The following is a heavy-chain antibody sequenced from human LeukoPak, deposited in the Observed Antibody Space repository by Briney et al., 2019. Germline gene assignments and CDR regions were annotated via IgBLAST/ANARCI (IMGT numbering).Heavy chain of an antibody. CDR2: ISYTGNS. Sequence: SETLSLTCTVSGGSISSSSDYWVWIRQPPGKGLEWIGTISYTGNSHCNPSLKSRVSVWVDTSKDQFSLKLSSVTAADTAVYYCARDRYGVGYGYWGQGTLVTVSS. V-gene: IGHV4-39*02. CDR1: GGSISSSSDY. J-gene: IGHJ4*02. D-gene: IGHD5-12*01. CDR3: ARDRYGVGYGY.